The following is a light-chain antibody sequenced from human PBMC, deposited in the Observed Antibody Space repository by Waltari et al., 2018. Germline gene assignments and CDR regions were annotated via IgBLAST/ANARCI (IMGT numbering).Light chain of an antibody. V-gene: IGLV2-18*02. J-gene: IGLJ2*01. CDR2: EVS. CDR3: SSYRMSSPLGV. Sequence: QSALTQPPSVSGSPGQSVTISCTGTSSDVGSYNRVSWYQQSPGTAPKLIIYEVSNRPPGVPVLFSGSTSGNTASLTISGLQAEDEADYYCSSYRMSSPLGVLGGGTKLTVL. CDR1: SSDVGSYNR.